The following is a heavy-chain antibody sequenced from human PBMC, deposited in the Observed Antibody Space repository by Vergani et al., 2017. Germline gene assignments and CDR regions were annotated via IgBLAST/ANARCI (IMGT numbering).Heavy chain of an antibody. CDR1: GYIFKNYY. CDR2: MNPNSGNT. J-gene: IGHJ4*02. Sequence: VQLVQSGAEVRKPGASVTVSCTASGYIFKNYYIHWVRQATGQGLEWMGWMNPNSGNTGYAQKLQGRVTMTTDTSTSTAYMELRSLRSDDTAVYYCAREQWLPIDYFDYWGQGTLVTVSS. CDR3: AREQWLPIDYFDY. D-gene: IGHD6-19*01. V-gene: IGHV1-8*02.